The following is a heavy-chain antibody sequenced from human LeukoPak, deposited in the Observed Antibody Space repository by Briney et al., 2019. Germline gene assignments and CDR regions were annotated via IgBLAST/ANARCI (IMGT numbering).Heavy chain of an antibody. CDR1: GGSISSYY. CDR3: ARDRGYYDSSDGDAFDI. D-gene: IGHD3-22*01. Sequence: SETLSLTCTVSGGSISSYYWSWIRQPAGKGLEWIGRIYTSGSTNYNPSLKSRVTMSVDTSKNQFSLKLSSVTAADTAVYYCARDRGYYDSSDGDAFDIWGQGTMVTVSS. CDR2: IYTSGST. J-gene: IGHJ3*02. V-gene: IGHV4-4*07.